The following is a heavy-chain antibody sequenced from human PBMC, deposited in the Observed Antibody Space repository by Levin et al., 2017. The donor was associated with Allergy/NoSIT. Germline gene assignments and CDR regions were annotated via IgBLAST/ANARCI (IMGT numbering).Heavy chain of an antibody. CDR2: IIPIFGTA. Sequence: KISCKASGGTFSSYAISWVRQAPGQGLEWMGGIIPIFGTANYAQKFQGRVTITADKSTSTAYMELSSLRSEDTAVYYCARDYYGSGSYEGGMDVWGQGTTVTVSS. CDR3: ARDYYGSGSYEGGMDV. J-gene: IGHJ6*02. D-gene: IGHD3-10*01. CDR1: GGTFSSYA. V-gene: IGHV1-69*06.